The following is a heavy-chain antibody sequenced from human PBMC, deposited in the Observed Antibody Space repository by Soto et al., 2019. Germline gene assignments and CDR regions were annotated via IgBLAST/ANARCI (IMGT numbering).Heavy chain of an antibody. Sequence: SQTLSLTCVISGDSVASNRATWNLVRQSPSRGLEWLGRTYYRSKWKNDYALSVNSRITINPDTSKTQLSLQLSSVTPDDTAIYYCVRGVDSSFDYWGQGTLVTVSS. V-gene: IGHV6-1*01. J-gene: IGHJ4*02. CDR3: VRGVDSSFDY. CDR2: TYYRSKWKN. CDR1: GDSVASNRAT. D-gene: IGHD6-13*01.